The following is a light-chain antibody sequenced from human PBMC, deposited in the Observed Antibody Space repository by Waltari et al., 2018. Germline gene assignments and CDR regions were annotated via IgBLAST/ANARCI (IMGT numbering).Light chain of an antibody. CDR2: AAS. V-gene: IGKV1-17*03. Sequence: DTQMTQSPSAMSASVGDRATTTCRASQAISNYLAWFQQKPGQAPKRLIYAASNLQPGVPSRFSGSGSGTEFTLTISSLQPEDFATYYCLQHNSDPQTFGQGTKLEIK. CDR1: QAISNY. CDR3: LQHNSDPQT. J-gene: IGKJ2*01.